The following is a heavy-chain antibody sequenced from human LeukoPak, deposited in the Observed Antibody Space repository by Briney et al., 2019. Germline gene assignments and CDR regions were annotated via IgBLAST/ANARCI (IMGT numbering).Heavy chain of an antibody. CDR1: GFTFSSYW. CDR3: ARGGGLDV. J-gene: IGHJ6*02. Sequence: QPGGSLRLSCAASGFTFSSYWMNWARQAPGEGLEWVASINHNGNVNYYVDSVKGRLTISRDNAKNSLYLQMSNLRAEDTAVYFCARGGGLDVWGQGATVTVSS. V-gene: IGHV3-7*03. CDR2: INHNGNVN. D-gene: IGHD3-16*01.